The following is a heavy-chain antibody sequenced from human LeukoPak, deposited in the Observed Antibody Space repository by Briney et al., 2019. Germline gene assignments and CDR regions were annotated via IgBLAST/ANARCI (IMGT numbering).Heavy chain of an antibody. Sequence: GGSLRLSCAASGFTFSSYSMNWVRQAPGKGLEWVSSISSSSSYIYYADSVKGRFTISRDNAKNSLYLQMNSLRAEDTAVYYCARESYGAAPNGYWGQGTPVTVSS. J-gene: IGHJ4*02. CDR1: GFTFSSYS. D-gene: IGHD2-15*01. CDR3: ARESYGAAPNGY. CDR2: ISSSSSYI. V-gene: IGHV3-21*01.